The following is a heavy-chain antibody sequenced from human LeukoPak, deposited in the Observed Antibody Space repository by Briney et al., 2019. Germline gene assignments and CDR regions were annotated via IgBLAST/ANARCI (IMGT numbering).Heavy chain of an antibody. CDR1: GGSISSSNYY. J-gene: IGHJ3*02. D-gene: IGHD3-22*01. V-gene: IGHV4-39*02. CDR3: ARGPYSYDSSGAFDI. Sequence: SETLSLTCTVSGGSISSSNYYWGWIRQPPGKGLEWIGTIYYRGSTYYSTSLKTRVTISVHTSSNHFSLRLSSVTAADTAVYFCARGPYSYDSSGAFDIWGQGTMVTVSS. CDR2: IYYRGST.